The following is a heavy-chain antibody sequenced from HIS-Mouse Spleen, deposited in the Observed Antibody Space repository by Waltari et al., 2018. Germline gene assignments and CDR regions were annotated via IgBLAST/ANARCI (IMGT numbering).Heavy chain of an antibody. CDR1: GGSISSSIYY. D-gene: IGHD4-17*01. CDR3: AYGDYFDY. Sequence: QLQLQESGPGLVKPSETLSLTCTVSGGSISSSIYYWGWIRQPPWKGLEWIGSIYYSGSTYYNPSLKSRVTISVDTSKNQFSLKLSSVTAADTAVYYCAYGDYFDYWGQGTLVTVSS. V-gene: IGHV4-39*01. J-gene: IGHJ4*02. CDR2: IYYSGST.